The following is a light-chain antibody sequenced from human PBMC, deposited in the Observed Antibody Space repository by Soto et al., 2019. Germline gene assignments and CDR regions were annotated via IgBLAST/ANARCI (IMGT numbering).Light chain of an antibody. Sequence: DIVMTQSPDSLAVSLGERATINCKSSQSVFYSSNSKTYLAWYQQKPGQPPKLLFYWASTRESGVPYRFSGSGSGTDFTLTISSLQAEDGAVYYCQQYYRAPLTFGGGTKVEIK. J-gene: IGKJ4*01. V-gene: IGKV4-1*01. CDR1: QSVFYSSNSKTY. CDR2: WAS. CDR3: QQYYRAPLT.